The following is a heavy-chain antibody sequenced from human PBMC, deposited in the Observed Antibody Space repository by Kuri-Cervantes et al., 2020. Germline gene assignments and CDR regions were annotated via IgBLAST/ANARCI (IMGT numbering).Heavy chain of an antibody. CDR3: ARAPPGGYYDNSGYYHFDY. V-gene: IGHV6-1*01. J-gene: IGHJ4*02. CDR1: GDSVSSNSAA. Sequence: SETLSLTCAISGDSVSSNSAAWNWIRQSPSRGLEWLGRTYYRSKWYNDYAVSVKSRITINPDTSKNQFSLQLNSVTPEDTAVYYCARAPPGGYYDNSGYYHFDYWGQGTLVTVSS. CDR2: TYYRSKWYN. D-gene: IGHD3-22*01.